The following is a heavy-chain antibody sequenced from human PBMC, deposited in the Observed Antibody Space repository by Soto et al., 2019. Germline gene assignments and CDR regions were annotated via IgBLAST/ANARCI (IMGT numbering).Heavy chain of an antibody. CDR1: GFTFSKSA. V-gene: IGHV3-23*01. CDR2: ISGSGDST. D-gene: IGHD1-1*01. Sequence: GGSLRLSCAASGFTFSKSAMAWLRQAPGKGLEWVSAISGSGDSTYYADSVKGRFTISRDNSKNTVYLQMSSLRAEDTAVYYCAKVTDDLLDPSGQGTLVTVSS. CDR3: AKVTDDLLDP. J-gene: IGHJ5*02.